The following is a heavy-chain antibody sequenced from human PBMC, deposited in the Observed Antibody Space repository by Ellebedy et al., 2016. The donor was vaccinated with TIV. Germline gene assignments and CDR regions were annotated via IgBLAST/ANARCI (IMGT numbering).Heavy chain of an antibody. CDR2: ISGSGGTT. CDR1: GFTFSSYA. Sequence: GESLKISCAASGFTFSSYAMSWVRQAPGKGLEWVSAISGSGGTTWYADSVKGRFTITSDNSKNTLYLQMGSLRGEDTALYYCAKDLNGRFLNWGQGTLVTVSS. J-gene: IGHJ4*02. D-gene: IGHD3-3*01. V-gene: IGHV3-23*01. CDR3: AKDLNGRFLN.